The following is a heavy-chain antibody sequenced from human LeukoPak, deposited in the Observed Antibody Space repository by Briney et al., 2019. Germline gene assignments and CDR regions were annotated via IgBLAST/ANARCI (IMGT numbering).Heavy chain of an antibody. V-gene: IGHV3-21*01. CDR2: ISSTSSYI. CDR3: ARDRDGIALIRDRRYYYMDV. Sequence: GGSLRLSCAASTFTFTTYSMIWVRQAPGKGLEWVSSISSTSSYIYYADSVKGRFTISRDNAKNSLYLQMNSLRAEDTAVYYCARDRDGIALIRDRRYYYMDVWGKGTTVTVSS. J-gene: IGHJ6*03. D-gene: IGHD3-10*01. CDR1: TFTFTTYS.